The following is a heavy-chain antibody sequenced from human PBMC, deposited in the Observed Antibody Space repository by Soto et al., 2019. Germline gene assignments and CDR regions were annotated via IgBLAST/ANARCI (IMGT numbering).Heavy chain of an antibody. CDR1: GGTFSSYT. D-gene: IGHD3-3*01. Sequence: SVKVSCKASGGTFSSYTISWVRQAPGQGLEWMGRIIPILGIANYAQKFQGRVTITADKSTSTAYMELSSLRSEDTAVYYCARATHLRYWYFDLWGRGTLVTVSS. CDR3: ARATHLRYWYFDL. V-gene: IGHV1-69*02. J-gene: IGHJ2*01. CDR2: IIPILGIA.